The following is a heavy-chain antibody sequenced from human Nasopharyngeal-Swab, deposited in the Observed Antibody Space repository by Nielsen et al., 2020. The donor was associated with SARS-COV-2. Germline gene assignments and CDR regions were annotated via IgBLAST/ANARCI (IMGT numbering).Heavy chain of an antibody. V-gene: IGHV1-8*01. CDR3: AREGYCTNGVCSQGGFDY. Sequence: ASVKVSCKASGYTFTSYDINWVRQATGQGLEWMGWMNPNSGNTGYAQKFQGRVTMTRNTSISTAYMELSSLRSEDTAVYYCAREGYCTNGVCSQGGFDYWGQGTLVTVSS. J-gene: IGHJ4*02. CDR2: MNPNSGNT. CDR1: GYTFTSYD. D-gene: IGHD2-8*01.